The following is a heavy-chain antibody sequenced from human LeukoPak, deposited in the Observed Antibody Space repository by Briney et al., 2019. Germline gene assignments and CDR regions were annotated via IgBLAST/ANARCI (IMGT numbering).Heavy chain of an antibody. Sequence: GGSLRLSCAASGFTFSSYAMSWVRQAPGKGLEWVSGIIDSGESTYYANFAKGRFTISRDNSNNTLYLQMNSLRAEDTAVYYCAKGTYGRIVGATGLGYWGQGTLVTVSS. J-gene: IGHJ4*02. D-gene: IGHD1-26*01. CDR1: GFTFSSYA. CDR3: AKGTYGRIVGATGLGY. CDR2: IIDSGEST. V-gene: IGHV3-23*01.